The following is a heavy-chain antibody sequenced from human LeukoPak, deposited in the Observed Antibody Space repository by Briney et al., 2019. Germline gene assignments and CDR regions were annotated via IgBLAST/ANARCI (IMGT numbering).Heavy chain of an antibody. J-gene: IGHJ5*02. V-gene: IGHV1-2*04. D-gene: IGHD6-13*01. CDR1: GYPFTDYY. CDR2: INPNSGGA. Sequence: ASVKVSCKASGYPFTDYYIHWVRQAPGQGLEWMGWINPNSGGANFAQKFQGWVTMTRDTSISTAYMELSRLRSEDTAVYYCARDRLASSSYSSTWERWFDPWGQGTLVTVSS. CDR3: ARDRLASSSYSSTWERWFDP.